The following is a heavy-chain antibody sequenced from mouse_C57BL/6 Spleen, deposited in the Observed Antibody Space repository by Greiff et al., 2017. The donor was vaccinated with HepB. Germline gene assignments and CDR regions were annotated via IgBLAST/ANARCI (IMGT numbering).Heavy chain of an antibody. CDR2: IYPGSGST. Sequence: QVQLQQPGAELVKPGASVKMSCKASGYTFTSYWITWVKQRPGQGLEWIGDIYPGSGSTNYNEKFKSKATLTVDTSSSTAYMQLSSLTSEDSAVYYCARHPGKGGYFDYWGQGTTLTVSS. D-gene: IGHD4-1*01. CDR3: ARHPGKGGYFDY. CDR1: GYTFTSYW. J-gene: IGHJ2*01. V-gene: IGHV1-55*01.